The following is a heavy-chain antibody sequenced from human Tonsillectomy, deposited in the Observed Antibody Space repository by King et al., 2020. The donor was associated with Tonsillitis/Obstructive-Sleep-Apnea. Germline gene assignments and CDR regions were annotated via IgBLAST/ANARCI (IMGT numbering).Heavy chain of an antibody. CDR2: ISVSCFST. Sequence: VKLVESGGGLVQPGGSRRLSFPASAFTFSSYAMSWVRQAPGKGLEWVSAISVSCFSTYYADSVKGRFTISRDNSKNTLYLRMNSLRAEDTAVYYCAKGASGSPYYMDVWGKGTTVTVSS. V-gene: IGHV3-23*04. J-gene: IGHJ6*03. CDR1: AFTFSSYA. CDR3: AKGASGSPYYMDV.